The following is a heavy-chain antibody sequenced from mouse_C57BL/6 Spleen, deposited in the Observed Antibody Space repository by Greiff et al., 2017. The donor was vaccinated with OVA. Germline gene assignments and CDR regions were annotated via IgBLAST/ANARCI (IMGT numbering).Heavy chain of an antibody. CDR3: TRDPVRAMDY. J-gene: IGHJ4*01. CDR1: GFTFSDAW. CDR2: IRNKANNHAT. Sequence: EVQLVESGGGLVQPGGSMKLSCAASGFTFSDAWMDWVRQSPEKGLEWVAEIRNKANNHATYYAESVKGRFTISRDDSKSSVYLQMNSLRAEDTGIYYCTRDPVRAMDYWGQGTSVTVSS. V-gene: IGHV6-6*01.